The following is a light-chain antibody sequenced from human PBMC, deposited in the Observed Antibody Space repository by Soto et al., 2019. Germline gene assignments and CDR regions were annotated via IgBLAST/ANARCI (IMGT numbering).Light chain of an antibody. Sequence: QSVLTQPPSASGSPGQSVTISCTGTSSDDGGYNYVSWYQQYPGRGPKLMIYEVTKRPSGVPDRFSGSKSGNTVSLTVSGLQAEDEADYYCSSYAASNNFYFVFGGGTKLTVL. V-gene: IGLV2-8*01. J-gene: IGLJ3*02. CDR3: SSYAASNNFYFV. CDR2: EVT. CDR1: SSDDGGYNY.